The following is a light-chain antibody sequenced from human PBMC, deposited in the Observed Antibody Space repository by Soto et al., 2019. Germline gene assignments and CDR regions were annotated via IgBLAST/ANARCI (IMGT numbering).Light chain of an antibody. V-gene: IGLV1-44*01. CDR1: SSNIATNS. CDR2: TNN. CDR3: AVRDDNLNSVV. J-gene: IGLJ2*01. Sequence: QSALTQPPSVSGTPGQRVTISCSGSSSNIATNSVNWYQQLPATAPRLLIYTNNRRPSEVPDRFSGSKSGTSASLAISGLQSEDEADYYCAVRDDNLNSVVFGGGTQLTVL.